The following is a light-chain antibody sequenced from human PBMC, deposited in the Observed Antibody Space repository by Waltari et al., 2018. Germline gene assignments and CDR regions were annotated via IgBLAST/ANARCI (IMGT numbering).Light chain of an antibody. CDR1: QSIRGW. CDR3: QQSYSTPYT. Sequence: DIQMTQSPSTLSASVGDRVTITCRASQSIRGWLAWYQQKPGKAPKLVIYKASTLESGVPSRFSGSGSGTEFTLTISSLQPDDFATYYCQQSYSTPYTFGQGTKLEI. CDR2: KAS. J-gene: IGKJ2*01. V-gene: IGKV1-5*03.